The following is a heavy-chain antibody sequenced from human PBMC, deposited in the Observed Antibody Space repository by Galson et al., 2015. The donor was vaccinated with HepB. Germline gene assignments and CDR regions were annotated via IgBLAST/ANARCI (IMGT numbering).Heavy chain of an antibody. CDR1: GFTFSSYA. J-gene: IGHJ5*02. CDR3: AIGRASGNVDWFDP. CDR2: ITGSSDGT. Sequence: SCAASGFTFSSYALTWVRQAPGKGLGWLSRITGSSDGTYYADPVRGRFALSRDNSKNTLVLHVHSLTAEDTDVYYCAIGRASGNVDWFDPWGQGVQVTVSS. D-gene: IGHD3-10*01. V-gene: IGHV3-23*01.